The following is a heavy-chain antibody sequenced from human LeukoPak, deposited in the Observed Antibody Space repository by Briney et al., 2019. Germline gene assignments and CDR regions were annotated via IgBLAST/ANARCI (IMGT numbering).Heavy chain of an antibody. J-gene: IGHJ5*02. D-gene: IGHD3-22*01. Sequence: PSETLSLTCAVYGGSFSGYYWSWIRQPPGKGLEWIGEINHSGSTNYNPSLKSRVTISVDTSKNQFSLKLSSVTAADTAVYYCARRRYEVVIPWGQGTLVTVSS. CDR2: INHSGST. V-gene: IGHV4-34*01. CDR1: GGSFSGYY. CDR3: ARRRYEVVIP.